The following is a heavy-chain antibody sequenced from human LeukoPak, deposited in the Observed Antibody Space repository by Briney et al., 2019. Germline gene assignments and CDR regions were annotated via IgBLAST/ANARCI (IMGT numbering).Heavy chain of an antibody. CDR2: ISSSSSYI. J-gene: IGHJ6*02. Sequence: GGSLRLSCAASGFTISSYRMNWVRQAPGKGLEWVSSISSSSSYIYYADSVKGRFTISRDNAKNSLYLQMNSLRAEETAVYYCARDQYYGMDVWGQGTTVTVSS. CDR1: GFTISSYR. CDR3: ARDQYYGMDV. V-gene: IGHV3-21*01.